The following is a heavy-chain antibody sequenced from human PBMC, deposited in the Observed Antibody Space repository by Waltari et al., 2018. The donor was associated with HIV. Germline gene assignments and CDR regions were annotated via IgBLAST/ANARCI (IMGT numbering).Heavy chain of an antibody. D-gene: IGHD4-17*01. CDR1: GGPISSSSYY. CDR2: IYYSGST. J-gene: IGHJ3*02. Sequence: QLQLQESGPGLVKPSETLSLTCTVSGGPISSSSYYWGWIRQPPGKGPEWIGSIYYSGSTYYNPSLKSRVTISVDTSKNQFSLKLSSVTAADTAVYYCARDFYGGNSGGADGRSAFDIWGQGTMVTVSS. CDR3: ARDFYGGNSGGADGRSAFDI. V-gene: IGHV4-39*07.